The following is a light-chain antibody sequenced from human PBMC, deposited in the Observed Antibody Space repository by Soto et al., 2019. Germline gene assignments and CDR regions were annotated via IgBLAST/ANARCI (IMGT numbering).Light chain of an antibody. CDR1: SSDVGYYNY. CDR2: EVS. Sequence: QSALTQPASVSGSPGQSITISCTGTSSDVGYYNYVSWYQQHPGKAPKLMIHEVSKRPSGVPDRFSGSKSGNTASLTVSGLQAEDEADYYCSSYAGSNNYVFGTGTKLTVL. V-gene: IGLV2-8*01. J-gene: IGLJ1*01. CDR3: SSYAGSNNYV.